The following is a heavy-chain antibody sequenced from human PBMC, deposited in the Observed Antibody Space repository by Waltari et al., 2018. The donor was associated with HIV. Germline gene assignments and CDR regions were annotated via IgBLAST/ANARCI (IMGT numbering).Heavy chain of an antibody. CDR2: VNHSGST. Sequence: QVQLKPWGAGVLKPSETLSLTCAVYSESFSGNYWSWIRQPPGKGLEWIGEVNHSGSTNYNPSLKSRVTISIDTSKKQFSLRLTSVTAADTALYYCVRMPILGYGSYAFDSWGQGTLVTVSS. CDR1: SESFSGNY. V-gene: IGHV4-34*01. CDR3: VRMPILGYGSYAFDS. J-gene: IGHJ4*02. D-gene: IGHD6-13*01.